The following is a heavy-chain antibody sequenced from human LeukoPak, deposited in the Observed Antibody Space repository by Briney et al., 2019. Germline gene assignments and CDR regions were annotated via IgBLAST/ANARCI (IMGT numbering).Heavy chain of an antibody. V-gene: IGHV3-23*01. CDR3: AKDPRVGSRVATPCH. CDR2: ISGSGGST. J-gene: IGHJ4*02. Sequence: PGGSLRLSCAASGFTFTSYAMSWVRQAPGKGLEWDSAISGSGGSTYYADSVKGRFTISRDNSKSTLFLQMNSLRAEDTAVYYCAKDPRVGSRVATPCHWGQGTLVTVSS. CDR1: GFTFTSYA. D-gene: IGHD5-24*01.